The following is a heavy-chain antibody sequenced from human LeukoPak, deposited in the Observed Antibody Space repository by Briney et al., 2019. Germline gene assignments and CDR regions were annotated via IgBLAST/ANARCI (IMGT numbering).Heavy chain of an antibody. CDR3: ARHFHPAETTGGYFDL. V-gene: IGHV5-51*01. D-gene: IGHD4-17*01. J-gene: IGHJ2*01. CDR2: TFAGYSYS. Sequence: PGESLKISCQSFGYNFTPYWIVWVRQMPGKGLEWMGITFAGYSYSIYSPSFQGQVTMSVGKSISTAYLQWSSLKASDTAMYYCARHFHPAETTGGYFDLWGRGTLVTVSA. CDR1: GYNFTPYW.